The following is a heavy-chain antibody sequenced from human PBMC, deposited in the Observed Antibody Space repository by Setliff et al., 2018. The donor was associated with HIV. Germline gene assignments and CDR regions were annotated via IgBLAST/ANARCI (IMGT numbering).Heavy chain of an antibody. CDR2: VGTAGDT. J-gene: IGHJ2*01. CDR3: AKDMEYDTSVYYHWYFDL. CDR1: GFTFNNYD. D-gene: IGHD3-22*01. V-gene: IGHV3-13*01. Sequence: LRLSCAASGFTFNNYDMHWVRQASGKGLEWVSTVGTAGDTYYADSVKGRFTISRDNSKNTLHLQMNSLRAEDTALYYCAKDMEYDTSVYYHWYFDLWGRGALVTVSS.